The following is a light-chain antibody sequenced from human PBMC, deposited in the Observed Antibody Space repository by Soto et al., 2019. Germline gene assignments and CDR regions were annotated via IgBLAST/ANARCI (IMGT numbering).Light chain of an antibody. V-gene: IGKV1-5*01. CDR1: QSIGRW. J-gene: IGKJ2*01. CDR3: QQYNSYSQYT. CDR2: DAS. Sequence: DIQMTQSPSTLSASVGDRVTITCRASQSIGRWLAWYQQKPGKAPNFLIYDASSLASGVPSRFSGSGSGTKFTFTISSLQPDDFATYYCQQYNSYSQYTFGQGTKLEIK.